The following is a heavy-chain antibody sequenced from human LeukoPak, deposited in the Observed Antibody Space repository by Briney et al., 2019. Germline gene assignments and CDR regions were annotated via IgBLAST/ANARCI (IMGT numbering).Heavy chain of an antibody. CDR3: AKDLHAFYDSSGYFDY. V-gene: IGHV3-33*06. CDR1: GFTFSSYG. Sequence: GGSLRLSCAASGFTFSSYGMHWVRQAPGKELEWVAVIWYDGSNKYYADSVKGRFTISRDNSKNTLYLQMNSLRAEDTAVYYCAKDLHAFYDSSGYFDYWGQGTLVTVSS. J-gene: IGHJ4*02. CDR2: IWYDGSNK. D-gene: IGHD3-22*01.